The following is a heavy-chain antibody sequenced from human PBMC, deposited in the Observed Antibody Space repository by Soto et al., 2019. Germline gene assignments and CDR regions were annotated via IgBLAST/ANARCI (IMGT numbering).Heavy chain of an antibody. CDR1: VGSFSGYY. Sequence: PSETLSLTCAFYVGSFSGYYWSWIRQPPGKGLEWIGEINHSGSTNYNPSLKSRVTISVDTSKNQFSLKLSSVTAADTAVYYCARDLGSGTDVWGQGTTVTVSS. J-gene: IGHJ6*02. CDR2: INHSGST. D-gene: IGHD3-10*01. CDR3: ARDLGSGTDV. V-gene: IGHV4-34*01.